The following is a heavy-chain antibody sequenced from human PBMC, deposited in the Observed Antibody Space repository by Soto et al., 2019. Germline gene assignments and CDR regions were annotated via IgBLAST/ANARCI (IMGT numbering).Heavy chain of an antibody. V-gene: IGHV1-18*01. CDR2: ISAYNGNT. CDR3: ARVREAAPDY. CDR1: GGTFSSYT. D-gene: IGHD6-6*01. J-gene: IGHJ4*02. Sequence: GASVKVSCKASGGTFSSYTISWVRQAPGQGLEWMGWISAYNGNTNYAQKLQGRVTMTTDTSTSTAYMELRSLRSDDTAVYYCARVREAAPDYWGQGTLVTVSS.